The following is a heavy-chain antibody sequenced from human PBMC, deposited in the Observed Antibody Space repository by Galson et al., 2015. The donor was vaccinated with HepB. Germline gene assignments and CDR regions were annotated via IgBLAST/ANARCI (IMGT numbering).Heavy chain of an antibody. CDR2: ISSSSSYI. D-gene: IGHD4-11*01. V-gene: IGHV3-21*01. Sequence: SLRLSCAASGFTFSSYSMNWVRQAPGKGLEWVSSISSSSSYIYYADSVKGRFTISRDNAKNSLYLQMNSLRAEDTAVYYCARDGDYRSLYYYMDVWGKGTTVTVSS. CDR1: GFTFSSYS. CDR3: ARDGDYRSLYYYMDV. J-gene: IGHJ6*03.